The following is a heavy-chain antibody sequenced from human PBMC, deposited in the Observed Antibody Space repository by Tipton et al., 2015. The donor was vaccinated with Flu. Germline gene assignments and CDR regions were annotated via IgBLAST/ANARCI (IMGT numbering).Heavy chain of an antibody. Sequence: TLSLTCTVSGGSISSFYWNWIRQPPGKGLEWIGYIYNSEYTKYNPSLKSRATISVDTSKKQFSLQLRSVTAADTAVYYCARDPSLGMPDYFDYWGQGTLVTASS. CDR1: GGSISSFY. V-gene: IGHV4-59*12. CDR3: ARDPSLGMPDYFDY. D-gene: IGHD2-2*01. J-gene: IGHJ4*02. CDR2: IYNSEYT.